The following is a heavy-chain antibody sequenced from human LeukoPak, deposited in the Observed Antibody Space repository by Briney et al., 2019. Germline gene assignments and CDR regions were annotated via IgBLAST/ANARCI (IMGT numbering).Heavy chain of an antibody. CDR1: GFTFSSYG. D-gene: IGHD4-23*01. CDR3: VRLSVVSPHRYFDL. V-gene: IGHV3-30*02. J-gene: IGHJ2*01. Sequence: GGSLRLSCAASGFTFSSYGMHWVRQAPGKGLEWVAFIRYDGSNKYYADSVKGRFTISRDNSKNTLYLQMNSLRAEDTAVYYCVRLSVVSPHRYFDLWGRGTLVTVSS. CDR2: IRYDGSNK.